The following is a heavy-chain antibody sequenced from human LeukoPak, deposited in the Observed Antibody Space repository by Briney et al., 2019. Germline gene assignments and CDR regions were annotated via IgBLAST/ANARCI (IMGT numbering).Heavy chain of an antibody. CDR1: GGSVNSSSYY. D-gene: IGHD2/OR15-2a*01. Sequence: SETLSLTCTVSGGSVNSSSYYWGWIRQPPGKGLEWIGSIYYSGSTYYNPSLKSRLTISVDTSKNQFSLSLSSVTAADTAMCYCRIIYCKATNCFAKGDYWSQATLVTISS. CDR2: IYYSGST. J-gene: IGHJ4*02. CDR3: RIIYCKATNCFAKGDY. V-gene: IGHV4-39*01.